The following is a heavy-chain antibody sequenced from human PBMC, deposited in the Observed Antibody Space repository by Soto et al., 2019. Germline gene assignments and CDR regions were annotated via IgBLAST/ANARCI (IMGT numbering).Heavy chain of an antibody. V-gene: IGHV4-59*01. CDR1: SGSMSGYY. J-gene: IGHJ3*02. CDR3: ARAGDYDFWSGYSNDAFDI. D-gene: IGHD3-3*01. Sequence: SETLSLTCTVSSGSMSGYYWNWIRQPPGKGLEWIGYIYYSGGTNYNPSLKSRVTISVDTSKNQFSLKLSSVTAADTAVYYCARAGDYDFWSGYSNDAFDIWGQGTMVTVSS. CDR2: IYYSGGT.